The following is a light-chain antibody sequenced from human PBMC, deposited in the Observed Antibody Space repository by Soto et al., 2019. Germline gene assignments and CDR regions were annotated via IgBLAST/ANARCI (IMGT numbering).Light chain of an antibody. CDR3: SSYTTSGAWL. CDR1: SSDVGGDKY. Sequence: QSALTQPASVSGSPGQSITISCTGTSSDVGGDKYISWYQQHPGKVPKLMIYEVSNRPSGVSDRFSGSKSGNTASLTISGLQAEDEADYYCSSYTTSGAWLFGGGTKLTVL. CDR2: EVS. J-gene: IGLJ3*02. V-gene: IGLV2-14*03.